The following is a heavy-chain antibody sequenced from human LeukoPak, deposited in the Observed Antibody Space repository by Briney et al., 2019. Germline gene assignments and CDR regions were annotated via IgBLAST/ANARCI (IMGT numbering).Heavy chain of an antibody. CDR3: AREGIAAAGTWDAFDI. J-gene: IGHJ3*02. D-gene: IGHD6-13*01. CDR2: ISSSGSTI. CDR1: GFLFSDYG. V-gene: IGHV3-48*03. Sequence: GGSLRLSCAASGFLFSDYGFHWVRQAPGKGLEWVSYISSSGSTIYYADSVKGRFTISRDNAKNSLYLQMNSLRAEDTAVYYCAREGIAAAGTWDAFDIWGQGTMVTVSS.